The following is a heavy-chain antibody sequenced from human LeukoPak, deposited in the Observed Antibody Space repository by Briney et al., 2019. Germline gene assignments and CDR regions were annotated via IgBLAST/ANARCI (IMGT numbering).Heavy chain of an antibody. D-gene: IGHD3-10*01. CDR1: GGTFSSYA. CDR2: TIPIFGTA. J-gene: IGHJ5*02. V-gene: IGHV1-69*13. Sequence: ASVKVSCKASGGTFSSYAISWVRQAPGQGLEWMGGTIPIFGTANYAQKFQGRVTITADESTSTAYMELSSLRSEDTAVYYCARDPPRRDGLGRPVNWFDPWGQGTLVTVSS. CDR3: ARDPPRRDGLGRPVNWFDP.